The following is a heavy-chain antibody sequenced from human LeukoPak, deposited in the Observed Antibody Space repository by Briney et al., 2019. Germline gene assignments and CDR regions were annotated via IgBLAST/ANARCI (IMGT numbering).Heavy chain of an antibody. CDR3: AREYVESSGYEIDYFDY. V-gene: IGHV3-48*04. Sequence: GGSLRLSCAASGFTFSHYSMNWVRQAPGRGLEWVSYITDSSSTIYYADSVRGRFTISRDNARNSLFLQLNSLRAEDTAVYYCAREYVESSGYEIDYFDYWGPGTLVTVSS. CDR1: GFTFSHYS. D-gene: IGHD3-22*01. CDR2: ITDSSSTI. J-gene: IGHJ4*02.